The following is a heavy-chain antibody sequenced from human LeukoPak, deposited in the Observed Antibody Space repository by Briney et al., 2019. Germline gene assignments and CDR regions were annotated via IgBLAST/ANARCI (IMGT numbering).Heavy chain of an antibody. CDR2: ISAYNGNT. CDR3: ARDENLHSWNYGYYYYYMDV. CDR1: GYTFTSYG. J-gene: IGHJ6*03. V-gene: IGHV1-18*01. Sequence: ASVKVSCKASGYTFTSYGISWVRQAPGQGLEWMGWISAYNGNTNYAQKLQGRVTMTTDTSTSTAYMELRSLRSDDTAVYYCARDENLHSWNYGYYYYYMDVWGKGTTVTVSS. D-gene: IGHD1-7*01.